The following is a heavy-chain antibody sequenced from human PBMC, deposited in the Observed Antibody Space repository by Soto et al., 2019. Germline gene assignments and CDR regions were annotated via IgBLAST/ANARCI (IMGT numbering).Heavy chain of an antibody. CDR2: IIPILGIA. V-gene: IGHV1-69*02. J-gene: IGHJ3*02. Sequence: SVKPSCTASGGTFSSNTMSWVRQAPGRGLEWMGRIIPILGIASHAQKFQGRVTITADKSTSTAYMELSSLRSEDTAVYYCARVKDTAMVADAFDIWGQGTMVTVS. CDR1: GGTFSSNT. D-gene: IGHD5-18*01. CDR3: ARVKDTAMVADAFDI.